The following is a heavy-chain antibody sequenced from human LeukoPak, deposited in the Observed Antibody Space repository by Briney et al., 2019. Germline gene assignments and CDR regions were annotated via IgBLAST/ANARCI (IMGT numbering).Heavy chain of an antibody. J-gene: IGHJ4*02. CDR1: GFTLDNYV. D-gene: IGHD6-19*01. Sequence: GVSLRLSCAASGFTLDNYVMHGVRQPPGKGLECVSGIDWDSGNIGYADSVKGRFTVSRDDAKNSLYLQMNSLRAEDTALYYCAKAGFSSGWYDVDYWGQGTLVTVSS. CDR3: AKAGFSSGWYDVDY. V-gene: IGHV3-9*01. CDR2: IDWDSGNI.